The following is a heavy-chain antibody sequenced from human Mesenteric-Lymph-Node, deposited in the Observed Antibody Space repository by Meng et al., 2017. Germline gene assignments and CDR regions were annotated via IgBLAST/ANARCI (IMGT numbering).Heavy chain of an antibody. CDR2: IIGYSGNT. Sequence: QVHLVQSGAEVMNPGASVMVSCKATGHTCRNYGIIWVRQAPGQGLEWMGWIIGYSGNTKYAQKLQGRVTMTTDTSTNTAYMELRSLRSDDTAVYYCTRADIAAAGTGGYWDQGTLVTVSS. V-gene: IGHV1-18*01. D-gene: IGHD6-13*01. CDR3: TRADIAAAGTGGY. J-gene: IGHJ4*02. CDR1: GHTCRNYG.